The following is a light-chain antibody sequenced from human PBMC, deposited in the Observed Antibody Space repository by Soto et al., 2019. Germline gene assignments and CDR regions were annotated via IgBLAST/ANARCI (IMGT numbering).Light chain of an antibody. CDR2: DAS. Sequence: DIQMTQSPSTLSASVGDRVTITCRASQSISSWLAWYQQKPGKAPKLLIYDASSLESGVPSRFSGSGSGTEFTLTISSQQPDDFATYYCQQYNSYSSVGQGTKVDSK. CDR1: QSISSW. V-gene: IGKV1-5*01. J-gene: IGKJ1*01. CDR3: QQYNSYSS.